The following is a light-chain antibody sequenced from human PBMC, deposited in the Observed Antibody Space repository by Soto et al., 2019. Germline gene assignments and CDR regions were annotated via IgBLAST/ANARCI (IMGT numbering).Light chain of an antibody. CDR1: QSLLHSNGYIY. J-gene: IGKJ2*01. CDR3: MQALQTPFT. V-gene: IGKV2-28*01. Sequence: DIVMTQSPLSLPVTPGEPASISCRSSQSLLHSNGYIYLDWYLQKPGQSPQLLIYLGSNRASGVPDRFSGSGSGTDFTLKISRVEAEDVGVYYCMQALQTPFTCGQGTKLEI. CDR2: LGS.